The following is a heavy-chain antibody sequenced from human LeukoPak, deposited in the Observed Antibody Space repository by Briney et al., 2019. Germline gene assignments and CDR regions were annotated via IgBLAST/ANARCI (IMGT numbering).Heavy chain of an antibody. V-gene: IGHV4-34*01. CDR1: IGSSRGYY. Sequence: PSETLSLTCAVHIGSSRGYYWSWIRQSPDKGLEWIGEINHYGNTDYNPSLKSRVTISADTSKNLLSLKLTSVTAADTAVYYCATQFSRVVGPDYWGQGTQVTVSS. J-gene: IGHJ4*02. D-gene: IGHD2-15*01. CDR3: ATQFSRVVGPDY. CDR2: INHYGNT.